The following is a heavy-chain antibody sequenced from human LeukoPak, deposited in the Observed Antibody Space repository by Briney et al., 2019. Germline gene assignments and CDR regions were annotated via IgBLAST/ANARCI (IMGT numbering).Heavy chain of an antibody. Sequence: GRSLRLSCAASGFTFSSYAMNWVRQAPGKGLEWVSAISGSGGSTYYADSVKGRFTISRDNSKNTLYLQMNSLRAEDTAVYYCAKDRAVADPFDYWGQGTLATVSS. CDR1: GFTFSSYA. CDR2: ISGSGGST. D-gene: IGHD6-19*01. J-gene: IGHJ4*02. CDR3: AKDRAVADPFDY. V-gene: IGHV3-23*01.